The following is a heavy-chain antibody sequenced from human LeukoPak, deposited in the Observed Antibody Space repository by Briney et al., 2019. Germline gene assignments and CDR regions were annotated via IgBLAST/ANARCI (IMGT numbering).Heavy chain of an antibody. CDR2: IYYSGST. D-gene: IGHD3-9*01. CDR3: ARAKVDYDILTGAPYFDY. J-gene: IGHJ4*02. V-gene: IGHV4-59*01. Sequence: SETLSLTCTVSGGSISSYYWSWIRQPPGKGLEWIGYIYYSGSTNYNPSLKSRVTISVDTSKNQFSLKLSSVTAADTAVYYCARAKVDYDILTGAPYFDYWGQGTLVTVSS. CDR1: GGSISSYY.